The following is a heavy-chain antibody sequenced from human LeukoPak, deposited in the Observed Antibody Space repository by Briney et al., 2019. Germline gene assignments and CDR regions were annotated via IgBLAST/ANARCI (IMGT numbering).Heavy chain of an antibody. CDR3: ARSYGGNPDY. CDR1: GYTITTYY. D-gene: IGHD4-23*01. J-gene: IGHJ4*02. CDR2: IYYTGST. V-gene: IGHV4-59*08. Sequence: SETLSLTCTASGYTITTYYWSWIRQPPGKGLEWIGYIYYTGSTNYNPSLKSRVTISVDTSKNQFSLKLSSVTAADTAVYYCARSYGGNPDYRGQGTLVTVSS.